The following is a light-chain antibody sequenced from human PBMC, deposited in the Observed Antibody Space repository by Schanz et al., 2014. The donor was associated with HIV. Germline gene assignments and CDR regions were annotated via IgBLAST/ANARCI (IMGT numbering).Light chain of an antibody. J-gene: IGKJ3*01. CDR3: QHYGSS. CDR2: GAS. V-gene: IGKV3-20*01. CDR1: QTVSSNS. Sequence: EIVLTQSPDTLSLSPGERATLSCRASQTVSSNSLAWYQQKPGQSPRLLIYGASTRATAIPDRFSGSGSGTDFSLTISRLEPEDFAVYYCQHYGSSFGPGTKVDIK.